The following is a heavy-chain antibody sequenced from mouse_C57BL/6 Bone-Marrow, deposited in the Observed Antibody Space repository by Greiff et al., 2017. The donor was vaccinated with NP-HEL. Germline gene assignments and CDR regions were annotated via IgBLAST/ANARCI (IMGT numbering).Heavy chain of an antibody. CDR2: IDPSDSYT. D-gene: IGHD1-1*01. Sequence: QVQLQQPGAELVRPGTSVKLSCKASGYTFTSYWMHWVKQRPGQGLEWIGVIDPSDSYTNYNQKFKGKATLTVDTSSSTAYMQLSSLTSEDSAVYYCARRSGCYGSSHWYFDVWGTGTTVTVSS. CDR3: ARRSGCYGSSHWYFDV. CDR1: GYTFTSYW. J-gene: IGHJ1*03. V-gene: IGHV1-59*01.